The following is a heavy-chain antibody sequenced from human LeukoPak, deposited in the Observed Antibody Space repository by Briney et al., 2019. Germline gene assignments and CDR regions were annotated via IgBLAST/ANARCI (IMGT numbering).Heavy chain of an antibody. J-gene: IGHJ4*02. CDR3: ARDPASGGFDS. CDR1: GFTFSSYS. CDR2: ISSSSDTI. D-gene: IGHD2-15*01. Sequence: GGSLRLSCAASGFTFSSYSMNWVRQAPGKGLEWVSYISSSSDTIYYADSVKGRFTISRDNAKRSLYLQMSSLRDEDTAVYYCARDPASGGFDSWGQGILVTVSS. V-gene: IGHV3-48*02.